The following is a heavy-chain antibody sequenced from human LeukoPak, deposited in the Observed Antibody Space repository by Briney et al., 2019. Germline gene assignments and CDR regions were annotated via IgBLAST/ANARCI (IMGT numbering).Heavy chain of an antibody. Sequence: GGSLRLSCAASGFTFSDYYMSWIRQAPGKGLEWVSYISSSGSTIYYADSVKGRSTISRDNAKNSLYLQMNSLRAEDTAVYYCARDPGSSWYYFDYWGQGTLVTVSS. D-gene: IGHD6-13*01. CDR3: ARDPGSSWYYFDY. CDR1: GFTFSDYY. J-gene: IGHJ4*02. V-gene: IGHV3-11*01. CDR2: ISSSGSTI.